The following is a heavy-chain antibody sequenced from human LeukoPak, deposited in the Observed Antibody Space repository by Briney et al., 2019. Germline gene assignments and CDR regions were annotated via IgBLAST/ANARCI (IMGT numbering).Heavy chain of an antibody. V-gene: IGHV4-59*01. Sequence: SETLSLTCTVSGGSITSYYWSWIRQPPGKGLEWVGYIYYSGSTNYNPSLKSRVTISEDTSKNQFSLKLSSVTAADTAVYYCARDPSFTAGYFDYWGQGTLVTVSS. J-gene: IGHJ4*02. CDR2: IYYSGST. CDR3: ARDPSFTAGYFDY. CDR1: GGSITSYY. D-gene: IGHD3-16*01.